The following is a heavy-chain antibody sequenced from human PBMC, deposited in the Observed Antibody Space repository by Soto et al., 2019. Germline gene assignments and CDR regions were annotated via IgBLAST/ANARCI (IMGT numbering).Heavy chain of an antibody. Sequence: GGSLRLSCAASGFTFSSYSMNWVRQAPGKGLEWVSYISSSSSTIYYADSVKGRFTISRDNAKNSLYLQMNSLRDEDTAVYYCAGASGYDSSGYYFHDAFDIWGQGTMVTVSS. D-gene: IGHD3-22*01. CDR3: AGASGYDSSGYYFHDAFDI. CDR1: GFTFSSYS. J-gene: IGHJ3*02. CDR2: ISSSSSTI. V-gene: IGHV3-48*02.